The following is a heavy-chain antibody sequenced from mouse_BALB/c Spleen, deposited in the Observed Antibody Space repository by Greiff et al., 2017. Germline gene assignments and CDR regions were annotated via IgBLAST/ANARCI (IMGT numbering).Heavy chain of an antibody. V-gene: IGHV5-6*01. Sequence: EVNVVESGGDLVKPGGSLKLSCAASGFTFSSYGMSWVRQTPDKRLEWVATISSGGSYTYYPDSVKGRFTISRDNAKNTLYLQMSSLKSEDTAMYYCARPDYYGSRDWYFDVWGAGTTVTVSS. CDR1: GFTFSSYG. D-gene: IGHD1-1*01. CDR3: ARPDYYGSRDWYFDV. CDR2: ISSGGSYT. J-gene: IGHJ1*01.